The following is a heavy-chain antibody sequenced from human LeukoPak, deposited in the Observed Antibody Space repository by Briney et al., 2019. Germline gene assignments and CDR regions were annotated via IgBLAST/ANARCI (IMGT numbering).Heavy chain of an antibody. CDR2: INPNSGGT. CDR3: ARSLSGDGRWFDP. D-gene: IGHD1-26*01. CDR1: GYTFTGYY. J-gene: IGHJ5*02. Sequence: ASVKVSCKASGYTFTGYYMHWVRQAPGQGLEWMGWINPNSGGTNYAQKFQGRVTMTRDTSISTAYMELSRLRSDDTAVYYCARSLSGDGRWFDPXGQGTLVTVSS. V-gene: IGHV1-2*02.